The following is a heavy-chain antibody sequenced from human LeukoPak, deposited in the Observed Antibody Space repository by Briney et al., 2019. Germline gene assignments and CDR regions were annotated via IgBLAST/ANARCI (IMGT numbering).Heavy chain of an antibody. J-gene: IGHJ4*02. D-gene: IGHD2-2*01. V-gene: IGHV4-34*01. CDR1: GGSFSGYY. Sequence: SETLSLTCAVYGGSFSGYYWSWIRQPPGKGLEWIGEINHSGSTNYNPSLKSRVTISVDTSKNQFSLKLSSVTAADTAVYYCARGVRYCSSTSCSNFDYWGQGTLVTVSS. CDR3: ARGVRYCSSTSCSNFDY. CDR2: INHSGST.